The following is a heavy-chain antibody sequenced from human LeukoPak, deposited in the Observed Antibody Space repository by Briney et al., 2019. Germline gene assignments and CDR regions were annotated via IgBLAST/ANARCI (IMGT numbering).Heavy chain of an antibody. J-gene: IGHJ4*02. V-gene: IGHV1-69*13. Sequence: SVKVSCKASGYTFTGYYMHWVRQAPGQGLEWMGGIIPIFGTANHAQKFQGRVTITADESTSTAYMELSSLRSEDTAVYYCARFSVGGYRSFDYWGQGTLVTVSS. CDR1: GYTFTGYY. CDR3: ARFSVGGYRSFDY. D-gene: IGHD5-18*01. CDR2: IIPIFGTA.